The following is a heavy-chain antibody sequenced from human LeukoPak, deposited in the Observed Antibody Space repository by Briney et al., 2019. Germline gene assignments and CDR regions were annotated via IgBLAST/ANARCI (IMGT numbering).Heavy chain of an antibody. D-gene: IGHD5-12*01. J-gene: IGHJ5*02. V-gene: IGHV4-34*01. CDR2: INHSGST. Sequence: SETLSLTCAAYGGSFSGYYWSWIRQPPGKGLEWIGEINHSGSTNYNPSLKSRVTISVDTSKNQFSLKLSSVTAADTAVYYCARGKVATIRKNWFDPWGQGTLVTVSS. CDR3: ARGKVATIRKNWFDP. CDR1: GGSFSGYY.